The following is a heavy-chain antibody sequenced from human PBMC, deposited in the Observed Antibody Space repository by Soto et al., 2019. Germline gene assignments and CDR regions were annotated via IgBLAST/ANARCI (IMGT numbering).Heavy chain of an antibody. CDR3: ARGGYGDYYTYYYYGMDV. D-gene: IGHD4-17*01. CDR1: GYTFTGYY. J-gene: IGHJ6*02. CDR2: INPNSGGT. Sequence: ASVKVSCKASGYTFTGYYMHWVRQAPGQGLEWMGWINPNSGGTNYAQKFQGWVTMTRDTSISTAYMELSRLRSDDTAVYYCARGGYGDYYTYYYYGMDVWGQGTTVTVSS. V-gene: IGHV1-2*04.